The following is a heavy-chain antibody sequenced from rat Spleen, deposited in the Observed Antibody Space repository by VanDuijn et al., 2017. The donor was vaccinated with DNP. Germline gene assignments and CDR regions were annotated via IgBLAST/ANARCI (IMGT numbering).Heavy chain of an antibody. V-gene: IGHV5-29*01. J-gene: IGHJ2*01. CDR3: AKHDGTEGIDFDY. Sequence: EVQLVESGGGLVQPGRSLKISCVGSGFTFSKSAMAWVRQAPAKGLEWVATISYDGSSTYYREFVKGRFTISRDNAKSSLSLQMDSLRSEDTATYYCAKHDGTEGIDFDYWGQGVMVTVSS. CDR1: GFTFSKSA. CDR2: ISYDGSST. D-gene: IGHD1-11*01.